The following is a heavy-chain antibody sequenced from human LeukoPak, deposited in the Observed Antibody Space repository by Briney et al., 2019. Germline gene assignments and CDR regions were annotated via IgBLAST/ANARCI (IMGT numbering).Heavy chain of an antibody. CDR3: ARVYSSGWYGAFDI. Sequence: SETLSLTCTVSGGSFSNYYWSWIRQPPGQGLEWIGYIFHSGYTNYNPSLKSRVTISVDTSKNQFSLKLSSVTAADTAVYYCARVYSSGWYGAFDIWGQGTMVTVSS. CDR1: GGSFSNYY. D-gene: IGHD6-19*01. CDR2: IFHSGYT. J-gene: IGHJ3*02. V-gene: IGHV4-59*12.